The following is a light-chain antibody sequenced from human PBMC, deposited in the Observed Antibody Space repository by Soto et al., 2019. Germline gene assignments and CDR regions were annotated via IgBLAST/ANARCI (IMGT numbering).Light chain of an antibody. CDR3: QQRSNWPPLT. CDR2: DAS. Sequence: EIVLTQSPATLSLSPGERATFSCRASQSVSSDLVWYQHKPGQAPRLLIYDASNRATGIPARFSGSESGTDFTLTISSLEPEDFAVYYCQQRSNWPPLTFGGGTKVEIK. J-gene: IGKJ4*01. CDR1: QSVSSD. V-gene: IGKV3-11*01.